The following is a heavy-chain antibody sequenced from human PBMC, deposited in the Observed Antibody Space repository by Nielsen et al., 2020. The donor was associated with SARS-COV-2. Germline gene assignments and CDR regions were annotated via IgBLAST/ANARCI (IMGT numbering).Heavy chain of an antibody. CDR3: AHRLPSVVTPEVGEFDY. Sequence: SGPTLVKPTQTLTLTCTFSGFSLSTSGVGVGWIRQPPGKALEWLALIYWNDDKRYSPSLKSRLTITKDTSKNQVVLTMTNMDPVDTATYYCAHRLPSVVTPEVGEFDYWGQGTLVTVSS. CDR2: IYWNDDK. J-gene: IGHJ4*02. V-gene: IGHV2-5*01. CDR1: GFSLSTSGVG. D-gene: IGHD4-23*01.